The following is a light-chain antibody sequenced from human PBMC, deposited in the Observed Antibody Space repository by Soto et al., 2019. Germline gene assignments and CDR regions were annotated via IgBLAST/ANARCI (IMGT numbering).Light chain of an antibody. J-gene: IGLJ1*01. CDR1: SGFVGSFSL. Sequence: QSVLAQLDSVSGSPGQSITISCTGTSGFVGSFSLVSWYQQHPGKTPKVMFSEGHRRPSGVPDRFSGSTSVDSAFLTISGLQPDDEADYYYCLYRGATTYVVGTGTKVTGL. V-gene: IGLV2-23*01. CDR3: CLYRGATTYV. CDR2: EGH.